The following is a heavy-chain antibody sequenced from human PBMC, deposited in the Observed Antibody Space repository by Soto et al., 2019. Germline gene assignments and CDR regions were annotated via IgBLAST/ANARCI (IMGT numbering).Heavy chain of an antibody. J-gene: IGHJ5*02. V-gene: IGHV3-48*02. Sequence: EVQLVESGGGLVQPGGSLRLSCAASGFAFSSYSMNWVRQAPGKGLEWVSYISSRSSTIYYADSVKGRLTISRDNARNSLYLQMNSLRDEDTAVYYCAKDSLVLRFLEWSGWFDPWGQGTLVTVSS. D-gene: IGHD3-3*01. CDR2: ISSRSSTI. CDR3: AKDSLVLRFLEWSGWFDP. CDR1: GFAFSSYS.